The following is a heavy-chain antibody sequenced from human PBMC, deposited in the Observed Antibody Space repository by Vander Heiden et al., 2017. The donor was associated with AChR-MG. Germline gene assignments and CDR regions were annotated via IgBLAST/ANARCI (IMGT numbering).Heavy chain of an antibody. CDR2: ISTDGDST. CDR3: AGISYEVVNGFGHN. J-gene: IGHJ4*02. Sequence: EVQLLESGGNLVQPGGSLRLSCAASGFTFNKYAMTWVRQAPGKGLEGVSSISTDGDSTYYADSVKGRFTISRDNSKNTLYLQMNSLRVEDTAVYYCAGISYEVVNGFGHNWGQGTLVTVSS. V-gene: IGHV3-23*01. CDR1: GFTFNKYA. D-gene: IGHD3-16*01.